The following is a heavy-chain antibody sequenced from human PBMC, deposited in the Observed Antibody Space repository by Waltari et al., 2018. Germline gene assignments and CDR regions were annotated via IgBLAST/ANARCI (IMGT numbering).Heavy chain of an antibody. V-gene: IGHV4-59*01. J-gene: IGHJ4*02. CDR1: GFTFSSYS. Sequence: VQLVESGGGLVQPGGSLRLSCAASGFTFSSYSMNWVRQAPGKGLEWIGYIYYSGRTNYNPSLKSRVTISLDTSKNQFSLRLSSVTAADTAVYYCAKGIYYWGQGTLVTVSS. CDR2: IYYSGRT. D-gene: IGHD3-10*01. CDR3: AKGIYY.